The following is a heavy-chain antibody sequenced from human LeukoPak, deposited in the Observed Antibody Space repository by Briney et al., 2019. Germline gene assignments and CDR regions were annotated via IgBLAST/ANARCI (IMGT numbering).Heavy chain of an antibody. V-gene: IGHV3-30-3*01. D-gene: IGHD6-13*01. Sequence: GSLLLSCAASGFTFSSYAMHWVRQAPGKGLEWVAVISYDGSNKYYADSVKGRFTISRDNSKNTLDLQMNIVRAEDTAVYYCAREFYSSNWWDYWGQGTLVTVSS. CDR2: ISYDGSNK. J-gene: IGHJ4*02. CDR1: GFTFSSYA. CDR3: AREFYSSNWWDY.